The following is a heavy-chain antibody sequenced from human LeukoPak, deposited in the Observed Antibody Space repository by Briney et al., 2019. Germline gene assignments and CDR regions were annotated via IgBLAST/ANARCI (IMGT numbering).Heavy chain of an antibody. CDR1: GFTFDDYT. Sequence: GGSLRLSCAASGFTFDDYTMHWVRHAPGKGLEWVSLISWDGGSTYYADSVKGRFTISRDNSKNSLYLQMNSLRAEDTALYYCAKDEGSHFQHWGQGTLVAVSS. V-gene: IGHV3-43*01. CDR2: ISWDGGST. J-gene: IGHJ1*01. CDR3: AKDEGSHFQH.